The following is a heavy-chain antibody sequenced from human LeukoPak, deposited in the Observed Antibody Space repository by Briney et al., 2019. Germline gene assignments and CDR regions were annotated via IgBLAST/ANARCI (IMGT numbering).Heavy chain of an antibody. CDR3: ARGADYYYYMDV. V-gene: IGHV4-30-2*01. J-gene: IGHJ6*03. CDR1: GGSISSGGYY. CDR2: IYHSGST. Sequence: PSQTLSLTCTVSGGSISSGGYYWSWIRQPPGKGLEWIGYIYHSGSTYHNPSLKSRVTISVDRSKNQFSLKLYSVTAADTAIYYCARGADYYYYMDVWGKGTTVTVSS.